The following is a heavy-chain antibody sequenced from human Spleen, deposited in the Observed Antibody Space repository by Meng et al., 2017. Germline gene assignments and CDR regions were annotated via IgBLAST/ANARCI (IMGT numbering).Heavy chain of an antibody. D-gene: IGHD3-9*01. CDR1: GFTFGSST. CDR3: AKSFYDTLTDHYVGDNWFDS. CDR2: LSSSSSHI. Sequence: GESLKISCAASGFTFGSSTINWVRQAPGKGLEWVSSLSSSSSHIYYADSVKGRFTISRDNARNTLFLQMNSLRAEDTAVYYCAKSFYDTLTDHYVGDNWFDSWGQGTLVTVSS. V-gene: IGHV3-21*01. J-gene: IGHJ5*01.